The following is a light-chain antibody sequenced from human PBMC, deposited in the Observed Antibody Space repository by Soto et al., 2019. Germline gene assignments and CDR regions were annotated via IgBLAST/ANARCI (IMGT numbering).Light chain of an antibody. J-gene: IGKJ4*01. CDR2: EAS. V-gene: IGKV1-9*01. CDR3: QQLNSYPLT. CDR1: QGISSF. Sequence: DIQLTQSPSFLSASVGDRVTITCRASQGISSFLACYQQKPGKAPKLLIYEASTLQSGVPSRFSGSGSGTEFTLTISSLQPEDFATYYCQQLNSYPLTFGGGTKVEIK.